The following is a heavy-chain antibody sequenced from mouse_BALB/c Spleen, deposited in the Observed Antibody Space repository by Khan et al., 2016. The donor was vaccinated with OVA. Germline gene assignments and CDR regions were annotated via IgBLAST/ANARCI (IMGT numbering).Heavy chain of an antibody. V-gene: IGHV3-2*02. D-gene: IGHD1-1*01. Sequence: DVQLQESGPGLVKPSQSLSLTCTVTGYSITSGYAWNWIRQFPGNKLEWMGYISYSGVTSYTPSLKSRISITRDTSKNQFFLQLNSVTTEDTATYYCARGNYYEYYFDYWGQGTTLTVSS. CDR1: GYSITSGYA. J-gene: IGHJ2*01. CDR2: ISYSGVT. CDR3: ARGNYYEYYFDY.